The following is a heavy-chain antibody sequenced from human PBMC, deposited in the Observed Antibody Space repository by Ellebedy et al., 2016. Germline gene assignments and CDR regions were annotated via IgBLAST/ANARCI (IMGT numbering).Heavy chain of an antibody. CDR2: ISAYNGNT. D-gene: IGHD4-17*01. Sequence: ASVKVSCKASGYTFTSYGISWVRQAPGQGLEWMGWISAYNGNTNYAQKLQGRVTVTTDTSTTTAYMDLRSLRSDDTAVYYCASHYDYGDYVGYFQHWGQGTPVTVSS. V-gene: IGHV1-18*01. J-gene: IGHJ1*01. CDR3: ASHYDYGDYVGYFQH. CDR1: GYTFTSYG.